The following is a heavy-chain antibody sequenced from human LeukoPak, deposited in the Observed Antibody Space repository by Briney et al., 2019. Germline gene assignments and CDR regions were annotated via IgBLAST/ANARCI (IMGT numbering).Heavy chain of an antibody. Sequence: PSETLSLTCTVSGGSISRNNYSWGWIRQPPGKGLEWIGSIYYSGSTYYNPSLKTRVTISVDTSKNQFSLKLSSVTAADTAVYYCARVVITMARGFIRGPSYFDYWGQGTLVTVSS. D-gene: IGHD3-10*01. CDR1: GGSISRNNYS. V-gene: IGHV4-39*07. CDR2: IYYSGST. J-gene: IGHJ4*02. CDR3: ARVVITMARGFIRGPSYFDY.